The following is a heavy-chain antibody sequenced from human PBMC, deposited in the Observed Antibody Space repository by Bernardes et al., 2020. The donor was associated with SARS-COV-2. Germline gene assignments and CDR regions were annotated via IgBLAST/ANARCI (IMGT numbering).Heavy chain of an antibody. Sequence: SVKVSCKASGGTFSSYAISWVRQAPGQGLEWMGRIIPIFGTANYAQKFQGRVTITADESTSTAYMELSSLRSEDTAVYYCARDHGYILVVVGATPSWFDPWGQGTLVTVSS. CDR1: GGTFSSYA. CDR2: IIPIFGTA. J-gene: IGHJ5*02. D-gene: IGHD2-15*01. V-gene: IGHV1-69*13. CDR3: ARDHGYILVVVGATPSWFDP.